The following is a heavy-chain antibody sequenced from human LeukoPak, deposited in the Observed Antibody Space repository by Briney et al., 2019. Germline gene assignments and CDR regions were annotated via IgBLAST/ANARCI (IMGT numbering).Heavy chain of an antibody. CDR2: INPNSGGT. D-gene: IGHD3-22*01. V-gene: IGHV1-2*06. Sequence: ASVKVSCKASGYTFTGYYMHWVRQAPGHGLEWMGRINPNSGGTNYAQKFQGRVTMTRDTTISTAYMELSRLRSDDTAVYYCARDPLYYDSSGYLFDYWGQGTLVTVSS. CDR3: ARDPLYYDSSGYLFDY. CDR1: GYTFTGYY. J-gene: IGHJ4*02.